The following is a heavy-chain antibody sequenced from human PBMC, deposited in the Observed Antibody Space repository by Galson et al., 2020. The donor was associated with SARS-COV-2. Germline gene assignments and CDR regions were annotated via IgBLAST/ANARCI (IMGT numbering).Heavy chain of an antibody. J-gene: IGHJ6*02. Sequence: LSLTCAASGFTFSSYAMHWVRQAPVKGLEWVAVISYDGSNKYYADSVKGRFTISRDNSKNTLYLQMNSLRAEDTAVYYCARELAPYYGMDVWGQGTTVTVSS. V-gene: IGHV3-30*04. CDR2: ISYDGSNK. CDR3: ARELAPYYGMDV. CDR1: GFTFSSYA.